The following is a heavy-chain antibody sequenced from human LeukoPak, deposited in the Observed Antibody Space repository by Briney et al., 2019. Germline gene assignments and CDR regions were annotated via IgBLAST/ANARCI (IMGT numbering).Heavy chain of an antibody. CDR2: MKHDGSEE. D-gene: IGHD3-10*01. V-gene: IGHV3-7*03. Sequence: PGGSLRLSCAASGFTFSDYYMSWIRQAPGKGLEWVANMKHDGSEEYYVESVKGRFIISRDNTNKLLYLQMNSLRAEDTAIYYCARKAAGWGVLDHWGQGILVTVSS. CDR3: ARKAAGWGVLDH. J-gene: IGHJ4*02. CDR1: GFTFSDYY.